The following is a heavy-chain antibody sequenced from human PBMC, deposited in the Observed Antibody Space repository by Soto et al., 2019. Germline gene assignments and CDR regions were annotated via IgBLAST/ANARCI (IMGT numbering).Heavy chain of an antibody. D-gene: IGHD6-19*01. CDR2: IDTDGSTT. V-gene: IGHV3-74*01. Sequence: EVPLVESGGGLVQPGGSLRLSCAASGFTFTSYWIHWVRQAPGKGLVWVSRIDTDGSTTSYADAVKGRFTISRDNAKNTLYLQMSSLRAEDTAVYYCARAIAVAGTGGFYWGQGILVTVSS. CDR1: GFTFTSYW. J-gene: IGHJ4*02. CDR3: ARAIAVAGTGGFY.